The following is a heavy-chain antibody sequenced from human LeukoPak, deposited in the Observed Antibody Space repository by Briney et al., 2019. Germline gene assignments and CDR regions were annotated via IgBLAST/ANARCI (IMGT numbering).Heavy chain of an antibody. CDR2: IYYSGST. Sequence: SETLSLTCTVSGXSISSSNWWSWVRQPPGKGLEWIGSIYYSGSTYYNPSLKSRVTISVDTSKNQFSLKLSSVTAADTAVYYCARLPYSYGFGDAFDIWGQGTMVTVSS. D-gene: IGHD5-18*01. CDR3: ARLPYSYGFGDAFDI. V-gene: IGHV4-39*01. CDR1: GXSISSSNW. J-gene: IGHJ3*02.